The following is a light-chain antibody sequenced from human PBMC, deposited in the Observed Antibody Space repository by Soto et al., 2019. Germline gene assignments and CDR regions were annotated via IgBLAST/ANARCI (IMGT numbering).Light chain of an antibody. J-gene: IGKJ1*01. CDR3: QQYRSWPRT. CDR1: QSVDIN. CDR2: GAS. Sequence: EIVLTQSPATLSVSPGERVTLSCRASQSVDINLAWYQQKPGQAPRLLIYGASTRATDMPGRFSGRGAGAEFTLTISSLQSEDFAVYYCQQYRSWPRTFGQGTKVDTK. V-gene: IGKV3-15*01.